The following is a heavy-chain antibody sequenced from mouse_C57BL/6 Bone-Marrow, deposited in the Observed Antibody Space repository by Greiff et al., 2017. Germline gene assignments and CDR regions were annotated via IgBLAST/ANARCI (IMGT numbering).Heavy chain of an antibody. CDR2: IYPGDGDT. Sequence: QFQLQQSGAELVKPGASVKISCKASGYAFSSYWMNWVKQRPGKGLEGIGQIYPGDGDTTYNGKFKGKATLTADKSSRTAYMQLSSLTSEDSAVYFCARVGQLRLPFAYWGQGTLVTVSA. J-gene: IGHJ3*01. CDR3: ARVGQLRLPFAY. V-gene: IGHV1-80*01. D-gene: IGHD3-2*02. CDR1: GYAFSSYW.